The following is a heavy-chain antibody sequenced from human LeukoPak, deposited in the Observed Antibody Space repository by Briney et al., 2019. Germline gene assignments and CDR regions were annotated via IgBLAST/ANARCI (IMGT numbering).Heavy chain of an antibody. CDR3: AREARSGYSREYYFDY. D-gene: IGHD6-13*01. J-gene: IGHJ4*02. V-gene: IGHV1-2*06. CDR1: GYTFTSYY. Sequence: ASVKVSCKASGYTFTSYYMHWVRQAPEQGLEWMGRINPNSGGTNYAQKFQGRVTMTRDTSISTAYMELSRLRSDDTAVYYCAREARSGYSREYYFDYWGQGTLVTVSS. CDR2: INPNSGGT.